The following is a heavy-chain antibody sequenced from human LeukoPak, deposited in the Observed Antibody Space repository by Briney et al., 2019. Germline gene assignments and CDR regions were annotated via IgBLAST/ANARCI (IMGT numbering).Heavy chain of an antibody. D-gene: IGHD3-10*01. CDR3: ARNLAWFGESKAEFDY. V-gene: IGHV3-64*01. Sequence: GGSLRLSCAASGFTFSSYAMHWVRQAPGKGLEYVSAISSNGGSTYYANSVKGRFTISRDNSKNTLYLQMGSLRAEDMAVYYCARNLAWFGESKAEFDYWGQGTLVTVSS. CDR1: GFTFSSYA. CDR2: ISSNGGST. J-gene: IGHJ4*02.